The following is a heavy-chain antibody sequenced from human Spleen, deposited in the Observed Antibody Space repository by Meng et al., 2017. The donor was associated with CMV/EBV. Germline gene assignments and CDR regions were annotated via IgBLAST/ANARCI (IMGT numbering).Heavy chain of an antibody. CDR1: GGSITSSNW. CDR2: VYHSGTT. D-gene: IGHD4-17*01. CDR3: ARGLGDYDDY. V-gene: IGHV4-4*02. Sequence: SETLSLTCTVSGGSITSSNWWSWVRQPPGKGLEWIGEVYHSGTTNYNPSLKSRVIISVDKPKNQFSLKVTSVTAADTAVYYCARGLGDYDDYWGQGTLVTVSS. J-gene: IGHJ4*02.